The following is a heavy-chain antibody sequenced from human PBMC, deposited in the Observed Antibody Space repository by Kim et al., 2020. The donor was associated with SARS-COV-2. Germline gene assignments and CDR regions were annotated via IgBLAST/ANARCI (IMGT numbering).Heavy chain of an antibody. J-gene: IGHJ3*02. D-gene: IGHD3-16*02. CDR1: GGSFSGYY. Sequence: SETLSLTCAVYGGSFSGYYWSWIRQPPGKGLEWIGEINHSGSTNYNPSLKSRVTISVDTSKNQFSLKLSSVTAADTAVYYCARGLGDYDYVWGSYRDPNAFDIWGQGTMVTVSS. CDR3: ARGLGDYDYVWGSYRDPNAFDI. V-gene: IGHV4-34*01. CDR2: INHSGST.